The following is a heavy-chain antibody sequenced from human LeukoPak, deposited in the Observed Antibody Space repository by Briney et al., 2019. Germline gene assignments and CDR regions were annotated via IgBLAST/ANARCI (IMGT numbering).Heavy chain of an antibody. J-gene: IGHJ5*02. CDR3: ARDAYVGSGEFPNWFDP. V-gene: IGHV4-59*01. CDR1: GGSISRYK. D-gene: IGHD3-16*01. Sequence: SETLSLTCIVSGGSISRYKWSWIRQPPGRGLEWIGYIYYNGNTNYNPSLKSRVTISLDTSKSQFSLRLKSMTAADTAVYYCARDAYVGSGEFPNWFDPWGQGTLITVSS. CDR2: IYYNGNT.